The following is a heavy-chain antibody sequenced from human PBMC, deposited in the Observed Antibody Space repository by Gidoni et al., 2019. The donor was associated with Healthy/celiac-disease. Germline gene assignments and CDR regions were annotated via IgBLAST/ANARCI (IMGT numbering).Heavy chain of an antibody. CDR1: GFPFSSYA. V-gene: IGHV3-30*01. Sequence: QVQLVESGGGVVQPGRSLRLSCAASGFPFSSYAMHWVRQAPGKGLEWVAVISYDGSNKYYADSVKGRFTISRDNSKNTLYLQMNSLRAEDTAVYYCAREWQYYYDSSGSFDYWGQGTLVTVSS. CDR3: AREWQYYYDSSGSFDY. CDR2: ISYDGSNK. D-gene: IGHD3-22*01. J-gene: IGHJ4*02.